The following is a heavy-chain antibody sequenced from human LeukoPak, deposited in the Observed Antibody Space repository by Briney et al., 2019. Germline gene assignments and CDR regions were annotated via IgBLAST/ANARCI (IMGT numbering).Heavy chain of an antibody. J-gene: IGHJ6*02. Sequence: GGSLRLSCAASGFTVSSNYMSWVRQAPGKGLEWVSVIYSGGSTYYADSVKGRFTISRDNSKNTLYLQMNSLRAEDTAVDYCAGVFLPGVRDVWGQGPTVTVSS. D-gene: IGHD3-9*01. CDR3: AGVFLPGVRDV. V-gene: IGHV3-53*01. CDR2: IYSGGST. CDR1: GFTVSSNY.